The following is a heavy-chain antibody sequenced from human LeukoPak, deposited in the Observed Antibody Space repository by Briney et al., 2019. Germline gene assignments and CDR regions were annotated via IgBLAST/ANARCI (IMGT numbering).Heavy chain of an antibody. CDR3: MRQGLGGAGR. V-gene: IGHV3-66*02. J-gene: IGHJ4*02. CDR1: GFTVSSNH. Sequence: GGSLRLSCAASGFTVSSNHMNWVRQAPGKGLEWVSVIFNGGDTSYADSVKGRFTISRDSSKNTLFLQMNSLTPEDTAVYYCMRQGLGGAGRWGQGTLVTVSS. CDR2: IFNGGDT. D-gene: IGHD6-19*01.